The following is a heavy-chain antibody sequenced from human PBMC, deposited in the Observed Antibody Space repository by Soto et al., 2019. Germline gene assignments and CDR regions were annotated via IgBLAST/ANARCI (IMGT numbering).Heavy chain of an antibody. V-gene: IGHV3-15*01. Sequence: EVQLVESGGGLVEPGGSLRLSCAASGFTFSNAWMRWVRQAPGKGLEWVGRIKSKTNGGTTDYAAPVEGRFTISRDDSENTLYLQMNNLRVEDTAVYYCSTGLRWTSTADYWGQGTLVTVSS. J-gene: IGHJ4*02. CDR2: IKSKTNGGTT. D-gene: IGHD4-17*01. CDR1: GFTFSNAW. CDR3: STGLRWTSTADY.